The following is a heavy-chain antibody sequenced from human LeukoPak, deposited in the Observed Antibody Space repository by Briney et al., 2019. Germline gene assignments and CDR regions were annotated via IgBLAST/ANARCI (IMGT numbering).Heavy chain of an antibody. V-gene: IGHV4-34*01. CDR1: GGSFSGYY. J-gene: IGHJ4*02. CDR3: ARSRGYSGYDLFY. D-gene: IGHD5-12*01. CDR2: INHSGST. Sequence: SETLSLTCAVYGGSFSGYYWSWIRQLPGKGLEWIGEINHSGSTNYNPSLKSRVTISGDTSKNQFSLQLSSVTAADTAVYYCARSRGYSGYDLFYWGQGTLLTVSS.